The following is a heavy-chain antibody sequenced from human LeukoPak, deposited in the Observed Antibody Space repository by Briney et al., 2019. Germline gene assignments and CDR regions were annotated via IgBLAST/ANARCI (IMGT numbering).Heavy chain of an antibody. CDR1: GFTFSGYE. D-gene: IGHD3-10*01. CDR3: AGVRRITMVRGVIPTRYGMDV. J-gene: IGHJ6*02. CDR2: INHSGST. Sequence: GSLRLSCAASGFTFSGYEMNWVRQPPGKGLEWIGEINHSGSTNYNPSLKSRVTISVDTSKNQFSLKLSSVTAADTAVYYCAGVRRITMVRGVIPTRYGMDVWGQGTTVTVSS. V-gene: IGHV4-34*08.